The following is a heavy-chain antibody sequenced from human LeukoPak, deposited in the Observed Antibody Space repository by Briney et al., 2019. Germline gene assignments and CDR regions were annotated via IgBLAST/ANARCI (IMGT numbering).Heavy chain of an antibody. CDR2: VSISGGYT. CDR1: GFTFSSYA. Sequence: PGGSLRLSCAASGFTFSSYAMSWVRQAPGKGLEWVSAVSISGGYTYYADSVKGRFTISRDNSKNTLYLQMNSLRAEDTAVYYCAKDWLGYSYGFFDYWGQGTLVTVSS. CDR3: AKDWLGYSYGFFDY. J-gene: IGHJ4*02. D-gene: IGHD5-18*01. V-gene: IGHV3-23*01.